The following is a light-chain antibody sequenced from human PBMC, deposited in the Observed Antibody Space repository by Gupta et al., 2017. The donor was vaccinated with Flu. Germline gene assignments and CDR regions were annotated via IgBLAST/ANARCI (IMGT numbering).Light chain of an antibody. Sequence: SLGERATINCRSSHNGLGSYNERNYFSWYQQKPGQSPKLLIYWASTRESGVPDRFSGSGSETDFTLTIISLQAEDVAVYYCRQDNPSPCTFGQGTQLDIK. V-gene: IGKV4-1*01. CDR2: WAS. J-gene: IGKJ2*02. CDR3: RQDNPSPCT. CDR1: HNGLGSYNERNY.